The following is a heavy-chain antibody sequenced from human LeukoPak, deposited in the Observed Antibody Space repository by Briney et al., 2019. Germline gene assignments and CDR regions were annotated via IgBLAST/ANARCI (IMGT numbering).Heavy chain of an antibody. CDR3: ARWFGEPYSDY. CDR2: ISSSSSYI. V-gene: IGHV3-21*01. D-gene: IGHD3-10*01. J-gene: IGHJ4*02. CDR1: GSTFSSYS. Sequence: GGSLRLSCAASGSTFSSYSMNWVRQAPGKGLEWVSSISSSSSYIYYADSVKGRFTISRDNAKNSLYLQMNSLRAEDTAVYYCARWFGEPYSDYWGQGTLVTVSS.